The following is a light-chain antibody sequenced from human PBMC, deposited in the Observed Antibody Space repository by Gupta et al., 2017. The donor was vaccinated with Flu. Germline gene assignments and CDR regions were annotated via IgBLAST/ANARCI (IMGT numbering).Light chain of an antibody. Sequence: QPVLPQPPPASGTPGQRVPISCSGSSSNIGSNTVNWYQQLPGTAPKLLIYSNNQRPSGVPDRFSGSKSGTSASLAISGLQSEDEADYYCAAWDDSLNGWVFGGGTKLTVL. V-gene: IGLV1-44*01. J-gene: IGLJ3*02. CDR3: AAWDDSLNGWV. CDR1: SSNIGSNT. CDR2: SNN.